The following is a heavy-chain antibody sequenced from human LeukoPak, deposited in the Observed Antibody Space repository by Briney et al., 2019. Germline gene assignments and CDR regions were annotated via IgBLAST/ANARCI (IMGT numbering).Heavy chain of an antibody. J-gene: IGHJ4*02. D-gene: IGHD1-26*01. V-gene: IGHV5-51*01. CDR3: ARSAYRGTESYDRYYFDY. CDR1: GYSFSTYW. Sequence: GEFLKISCKGSGYSFSTYWIGWVRQMPGKGLEWMGIIYPGDSHIKYSPSFQGQVTISADKSISTAYLQWSSLKASDTAMYYCARSAYRGTESYDRYYFDYWGQGTLVTVSS. CDR2: IYPGDSHI.